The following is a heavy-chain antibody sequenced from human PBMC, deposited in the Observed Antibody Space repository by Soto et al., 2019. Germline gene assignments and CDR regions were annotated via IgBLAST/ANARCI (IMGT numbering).Heavy chain of an antibody. CDR2: TYYRSKWFL. D-gene: IGHD2-15*01. CDR1: GHSVSSNWAF. Sequence: QTLAPIRVSPGHSVSSNWAFWNSIGHSPATGLEWPGRTYYRSKWFLDYAASVQSRMTINPDTSRNQFSLQLNSVTPEDTAVYYCARVHCSGGNCLDGLDVWGQGTTVTVSS. J-gene: IGHJ6*02. V-gene: IGHV6-1*01. CDR3: ARVHCSGGNCLDGLDV.